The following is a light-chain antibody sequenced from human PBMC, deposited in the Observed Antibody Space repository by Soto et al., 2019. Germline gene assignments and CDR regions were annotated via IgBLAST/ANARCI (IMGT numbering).Light chain of an antibody. CDR1: HSVSDM. CDR2: RGS. V-gene: IGKV3-15*01. J-gene: IGKJ3*01. CDR3: QQYGSSPGLFT. Sequence: EIVMTQSPATLSVSPGERATLSCRASHSVSDMLAWYQQKPGQAPRLLIYRGSTRATGIPARFSGSGSATEFTLTISRLEPEDFAVYYCQQYGSSPGLFTFGPGTKVDIK.